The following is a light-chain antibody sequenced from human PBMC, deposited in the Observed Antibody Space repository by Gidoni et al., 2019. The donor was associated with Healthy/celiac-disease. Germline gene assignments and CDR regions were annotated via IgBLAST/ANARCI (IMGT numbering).Light chain of an antibody. CDR2: EVS. CDR3: CSYAGSSTSVV. V-gene: IGLV2-23*02. Sequence: QSALTQPASVSGAPGQSSTISCTGTSSDVGSYNLVSWYQQHPGKAPKLMIYEVSKRPSGVSHRFSGSKSGNTASLTISGLQAEDEADYYCCSYAGSSTSVVFGGGTKLTVL. CDR1: SSDVGSYNL. J-gene: IGLJ2*01.